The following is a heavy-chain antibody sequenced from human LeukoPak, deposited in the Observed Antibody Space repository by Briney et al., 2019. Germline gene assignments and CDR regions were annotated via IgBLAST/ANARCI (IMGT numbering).Heavy chain of an antibody. Sequence: SETLSLTSTVSGGSITGYYWSWIRQPPGKGLEWIGQIYYTGGTSYNPSLKSRVAISVDTSKNQFSLKLSSMTAADTAMYFCLRHSSSWRFAFDSWGRGTLVTVSS. D-gene: IGHD6-13*01. CDR1: GGSITGYY. J-gene: IGHJ4*02. CDR3: LRHSSSWRFAFDS. CDR2: IYYTGGT. V-gene: IGHV4-59*01.